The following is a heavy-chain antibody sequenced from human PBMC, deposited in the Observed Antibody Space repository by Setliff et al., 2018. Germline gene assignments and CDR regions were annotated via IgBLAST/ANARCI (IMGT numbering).Heavy chain of an antibody. Sequence: GASVKVSCKASGYTFTSYGISWVRQAPGQGLERMGWISAYNGNTNYAQKLQGRVTMTTDTSTSTAYMELRSLRSDDTAVYYCARVYIGVVPAAIPEFDYWGQGNLVTVSS. CDR1: GYTFTSYG. J-gene: IGHJ4*02. CDR3: ARVYIGVVPAAIPEFDY. D-gene: IGHD2-2*02. V-gene: IGHV1-18*01. CDR2: ISAYNGNT.